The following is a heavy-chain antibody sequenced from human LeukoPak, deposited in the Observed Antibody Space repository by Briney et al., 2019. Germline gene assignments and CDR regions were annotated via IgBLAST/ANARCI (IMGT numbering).Heavy chain of an antibody. CDR1: GFTFSSYE. CDR2: ISSSGSTI. Sequence: GGSLRLSCAASGFTFSSYEMNWVRQAPGKGLEWASYISSSGSTIYYADSVKGRFTISRDNAKNSLYLQMNSLRAEDTAVYYCARRAGAYSHPYDYWGQGTLVTVSS. D-gene: IGHD4/OR15-4a*01. J-gene: IGHJ4*02. V-gene: IGHV3-48*03. CDR3: ARRAGAYSHPYDY.